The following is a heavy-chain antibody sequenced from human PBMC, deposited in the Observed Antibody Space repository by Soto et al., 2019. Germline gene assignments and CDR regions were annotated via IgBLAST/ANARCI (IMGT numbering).Heavy chain of an antibody. CDR3: ARGGYIHRVYYYYYMDV. CDR2: IYYSGST. J-gene: IGHJ6*03. CDR1: GGSISSSNW. D-gene: IGHD6-13*01. V-gene: IGHV4-4*02. Sequence: SATLSLTCAVSGGSISSSNWWSWVRQPPGKGLEWIGEIYYSGSTNYNPSLKSRVTISVDTSKNQFSLKLSSVTAADTAVYYCARGGYIHRVYYYYYMDVWGKGTTVTVSS.